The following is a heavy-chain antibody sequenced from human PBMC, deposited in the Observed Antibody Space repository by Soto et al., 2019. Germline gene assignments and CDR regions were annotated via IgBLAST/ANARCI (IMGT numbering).Heavy chain of an antibody. CDR2: TYYRSKWYN. J-gene: IGHJ4*02. CDR1: GDSVSSNNIA. Sequence: SQTLSLPCAVSGDSVSSNNIAWNWLRQSPWRGLEWLGRTYYRSKWYNEYAVSVRSRITINLDTSKNQFSLQLNSVTPEDTAVYYCSRGWWSTFDYWGQGAQVTVSS. CDR3: SRGWWSTFDY. D-gene: IGHD2-15*01. V-gene: IGHV6-1*01.